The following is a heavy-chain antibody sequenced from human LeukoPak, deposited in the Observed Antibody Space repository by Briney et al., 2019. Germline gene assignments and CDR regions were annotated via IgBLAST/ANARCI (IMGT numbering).Heavy chain of an antibody. V-gene: IGHV3-11*04. D-gene: IGHD6-13*01. CDR2: ISSSGSTI. Sequence: GGSLRLSCAASGFTFSDYYMSWIRQAPGKGLEWVSYISSSGSTIYYADSVKGRFTISRDNAKNSQYLQMNSLRAEDTAVYYCATIGIISNSWYVQYWGQGTLVTVSS. J-gene: IGHJ4*02. CDR1: GFTFSDYY. CDR3: ATIGIISNSWYVQY.